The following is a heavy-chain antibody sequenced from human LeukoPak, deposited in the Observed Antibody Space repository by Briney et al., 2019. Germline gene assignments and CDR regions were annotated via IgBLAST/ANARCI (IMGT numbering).Heavy chain of an antibody. CDR2: IAPDGSRT. CDR3: ARERVYYDSSGPFDY. Sequence: GGSLRLSCAASGFTLSAYWMHWVRQAPGRGLVWVSRIAPDGSRTDYADSVKGRFTISRDNAKNSLYLQMNSLRAEDTAVYYCARERVYYDSSGPFDYWGQGTLVTVSS. CDR1: GFTLSAYW. J-gene: IGHJ4*02. V-gene: IGHV3-74*01. D-gene: IGHD3-22*01.